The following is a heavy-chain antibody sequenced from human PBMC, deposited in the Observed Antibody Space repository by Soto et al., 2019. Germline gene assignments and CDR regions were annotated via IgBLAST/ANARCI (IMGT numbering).Heavy chain of an antibody. CDR3: ARDKTGYSGYY. V-gene: IGHV3-30-3*01. J-gene: IGHJ4*02. D-gene: IGHD5-12*01. CDR2: ISYDGSNK. CDR1: GFTFSSYA. Sequence: QGQLVESGGGVVQPGRSLRLSCAASGFTFSSYAMHWVRQAPGKGLEWVAVISYDGSNKYYADSVKGRFTISRDNSKNTLYLQMNSLRAEDTAVYYCARDKTGYSGYYWGQGTLVTVSS.